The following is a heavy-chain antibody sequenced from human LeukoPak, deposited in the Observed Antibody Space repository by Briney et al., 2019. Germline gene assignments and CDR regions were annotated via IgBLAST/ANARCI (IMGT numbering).Heavy chain of an antibody. J-gene: IGHJ4*02. CDR3: AKGDDYDFWSGYDY. Sequence: GGSLRLSCAASGFTFSSYWMSWVRQAPGKGLEWVANIKQDGSEKYYVDSVKGRFTISRDNSKNTLYLQMNSLRAEDTAVYYCAKGDDYDFWSGYDYWGQGTLVTVSS. CDR1: GFTFSSYW. CDR2: IKQDGSEK. V-gene: IGHV3-7*01. D-gene: IGHD3-3*01.